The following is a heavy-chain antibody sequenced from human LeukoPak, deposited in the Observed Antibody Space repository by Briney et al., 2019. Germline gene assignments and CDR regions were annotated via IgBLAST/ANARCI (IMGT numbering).Heavy chain of an antibody. Sequence: ASVKVSCKVSGYTLTELSMHWVRQAPGKGLEWMGGFDPEDGETIYAQKFQGRVTMTEDTSTDTAYMELSSLRSEDTAVYYCATLSYSSGSLDYWGQGTLVTVSS. J-gene: IGHJ4*02. CDR3: ATLSYSSGSLDY. V-gene: IGHV1-24*01. D-gene: IGHD6-19*01. CDR2: FDPEDGET. CDR1: GYTLTELS.